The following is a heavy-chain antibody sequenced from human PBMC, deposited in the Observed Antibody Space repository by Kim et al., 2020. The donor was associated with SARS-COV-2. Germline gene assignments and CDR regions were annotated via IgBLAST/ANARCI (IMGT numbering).Heavy chain of an antibody. CDR1: GYTFTSYA. D-gene: IGHD2-21*02. V-gene: IGHV1-3*01. J-gene: IGHJ6*02. Sequence: ASVKVSCKASGYTFTSYAMHWVRQAPGQRLEWMGWINAGNGNTKYSQKFQGRVTITRDTSASTAYMELSSLRSEDTAVYYCARVPLAARMVTPSLYYYYGMDVWGQGTTVTVSS. CDR3: ARVPLAARMVTPSLYYYYGMDV. CDR2: INAGNGNT.